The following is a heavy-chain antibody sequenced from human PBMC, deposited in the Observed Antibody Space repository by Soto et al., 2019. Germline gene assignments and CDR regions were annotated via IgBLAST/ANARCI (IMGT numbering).Heavy chain of an antibody. D-gene: IGHD3-22*01. V-gene: IGHV1-69*01. CDR2: IIPRFGTA. J-gene: IGHJ4*02. CDR1: GGTFSSYA. Sequence: QVQLVQSGADVKKPGSSMKVSCKASGGTFSSYAISWVRQAPGQGLEWVGGIIPRFGTANYAQKFQGRVTITADESTSTAYMELSSLRSEDTAMYYCAKVKYDSSGYYRNFDYWGQGTLVTVSS. CDR3: AKVKYDSSGYYRNFDY.